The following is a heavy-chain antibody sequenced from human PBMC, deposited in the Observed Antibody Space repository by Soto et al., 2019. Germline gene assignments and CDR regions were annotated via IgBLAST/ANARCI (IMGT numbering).Heavy chain of an antibody. CDR2: IIPIFGTA. CDR3: ARNSYGFSFYYGMDV. D-gene: IGHD5-18*01. Sequence: SVKVSCKASGGTFSSYAISWVRQAPGQGLEWMGGIIPIFGTANYAQKFQGRVTITADESTSTAHMELSSLRSEDTAVYYCARNSYGFSFYYGMDVWGQGTTVTVSS. CDR1: GGTFSSYA. V-gene: IGHV1-69*13. J-gene: IGHJ6*02.